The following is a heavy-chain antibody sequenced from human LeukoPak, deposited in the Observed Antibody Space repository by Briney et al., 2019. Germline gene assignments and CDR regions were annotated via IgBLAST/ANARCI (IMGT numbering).Heavy chain of an antibody. CDR1: GGSISYY. CDR2: IHYSGST. Sequence: SETLSLTCTVSGGSISYYWSWIRQPPGRGLEWIGYIHYSGSTNYNPSLKSRVTMSVDTSKNQFSLKLSSVTAADTAVYYCARDLGGTTGKFDYWGQGTLVTVSS. D-gene: IGHD1-7*01. CDR3: ARDLGGTTGKFDY. J-gene: IGHJ4*02. V-gene: IGHV4-59*01.